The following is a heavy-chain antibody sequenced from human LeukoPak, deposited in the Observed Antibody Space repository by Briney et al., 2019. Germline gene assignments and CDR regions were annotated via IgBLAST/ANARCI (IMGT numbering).Heavy chain of an antibody. V-gene: IGHV3-48*03. CDR2: IGSSGTIR. Sequence: GGSLRLSCAVSGFPFSIYEMNWVRQASGKGLEWVSNIGSSGTIRYYADSVKGRFSISRDNAKNSLYLQMNSLRVEDTGVYYCALLAVASDFDYWGQGALVTVSS. J-gene: IGHJ4*02. CDR1: GFPFSIYE. D-gene: IGHD6-19*01. CDR3: ALLAVASDFDY.